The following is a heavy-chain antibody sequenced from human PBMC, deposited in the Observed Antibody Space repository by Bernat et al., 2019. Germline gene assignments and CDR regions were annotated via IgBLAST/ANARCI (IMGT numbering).Heavy chain of an antibody. D-gene: IGHD2-2*01. J-gene: IGHJ4*02. CDR3: ARIPSWCATANCYQGYY. CDR1: GFSLTTRGVC. Sequence: QVTLRESGPARVKPTQTLTLTCTFSGFSLTTRGVCVIWIRQPPGKALEWLARIDWDDDKYYSTSLKARLTISKDTSRNQVVLTMTDMDSVDTATYYCARIPSWCATANCYQGYYWGQGTLVTVSS. V-gene: IGHV2-70*15. CDR2: IDWDDDK.